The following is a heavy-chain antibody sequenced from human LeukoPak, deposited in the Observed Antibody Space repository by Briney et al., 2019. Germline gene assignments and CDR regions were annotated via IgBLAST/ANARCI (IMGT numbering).Heavy chain of an antibody. J-gene: IGHJ6*03. D-gene: IGHD4-17*01. CDR3: AKPFYGDYYYYYMDV. V-gene: IGHV3-53*01. CDR2: IYSGGST. CDR1: GFTVSSNY. Sequence: GGSLRLSCAASGFTVSSNYMSWVRQAPGKGLEWVSVIYSGGSTYYADSVKGRFTISRDNSKNTPYLQMNSLRAEDTAVYYCAKPFYGDYYYYYMDVWGKGTTVTVSS.